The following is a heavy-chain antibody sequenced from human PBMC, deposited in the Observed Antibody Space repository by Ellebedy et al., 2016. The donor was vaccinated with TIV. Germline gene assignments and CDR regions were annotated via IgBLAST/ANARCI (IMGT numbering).Heavy chain of an antibody. V-gene: IGHV3-30-3*01. J-gene: IGHJ4*02. CDR2: ISSDGNIK. Sequence: GESLKISCAASQFNFNSYTIHWVRQAPGKGLEWVAFISSDGNIKDYADSVKGRFTISRDNSRKTLYLQMNSLRLDDTAVHYCARGSEGSGFDYWGQGTLVTVSS. D-gene: IGHD6-25*01. CDR3: ARGSEGSGFDY. CDR1: QFNFNSYT.